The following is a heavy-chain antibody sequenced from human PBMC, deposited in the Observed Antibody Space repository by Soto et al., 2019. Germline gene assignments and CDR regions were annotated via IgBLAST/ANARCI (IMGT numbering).Heavy chain of an antibody. V-gene: IGHV4-34*01. CDR2: INHSGST. CDR3: ARVPGDFWSGYYNWFGP. J-gene: IGHJ5*02. Sequence: SATLSLTCAVYGGSFSGYYWSWIRQPPGKGLEWIGEINHSGSTNYNPSLKSRVTISVDRSKNQFSLKLSSVTAADTAVYYCARVPGDFWSGYYNWFGPWGQGSLVTVSS. D-gene: IGHD3-3*01. CDR1: GGSFSGYY.